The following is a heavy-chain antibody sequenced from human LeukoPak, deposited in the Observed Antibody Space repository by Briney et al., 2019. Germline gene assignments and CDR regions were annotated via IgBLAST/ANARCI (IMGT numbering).Heavy chain of an antibody. V-gene: IGHV1-46*01. D-gene: IGHD5-24*01. CDR1: GFTFSNYG. CDR2: INPSGGST. J-gene: IGHJ4*02. CDR3: AREGSMATTHY. Sequence: PGGSLRLSCVASGFTFSNYGIHWVRQAPGQGLEWMGIINPSGGSTSYAQKFQGRVTMTRDTSTSTVYMELSSLRSEDTAVYYCAREGSMATTHYWGQGTLVTVSS.